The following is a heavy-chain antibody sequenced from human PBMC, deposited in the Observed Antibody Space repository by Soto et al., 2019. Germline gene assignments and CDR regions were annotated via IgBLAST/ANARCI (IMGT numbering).Heavy chain of an antibody. J-gene: IGHJ4*02. CDR3: ARGDCSSTSCYVDY. CDR1: GYTFTSYD. V-gene: IGHV1-8*01. Sequence: GSSVKVSCNXSGYTFTSYDINLVRQAPGQGLEWMGWMNPNSGNTGYAQKFQGRVTMTRNTSISTAYMELSSLRSEDTAVYYCARGDCSSTSCYVDYWGQGTLVTVSS. CDR2: MNPNSGNT. D-gene: IGHD2-2*01.